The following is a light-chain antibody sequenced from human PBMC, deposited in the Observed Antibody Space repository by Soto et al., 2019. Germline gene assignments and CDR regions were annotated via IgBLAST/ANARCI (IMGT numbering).Light chain of an antibody. V-gene: IGKV3-20*01. CDR3: QQYGSSPWT. CDR1: QSVSSSY. J-gene: IGKJ1*01. Sequence: EIVLTQSPGTLSLSPGERATLSCRASQSVSSSYLAWYQQKPGQAPRLLIYDASSRATGFPDRFSGSGSGTEFTLTISRLEPEDFAVYYCQQYGSSPWTFGQGTKVDIK. CDR2: DAS.